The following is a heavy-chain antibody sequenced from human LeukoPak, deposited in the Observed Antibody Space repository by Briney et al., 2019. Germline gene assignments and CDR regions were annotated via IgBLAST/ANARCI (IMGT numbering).Heavy chain of an antibody. CDR3: ARSSTVTTYGQYYYYMDV. Sequence: SETLSLTCAVYGGSSSGYYWSWIRQPPGKGLEWMGEINHSGSTNYNPSLKSRVTISVDTSKNQFSLKLSSVTAADTAVYYCARSSTVTTYGQYYYYMDVWGKGTTVTVSS. J-gene: IGHJ6*03. D-gene: IGHD4-11*01. CDR2: INHSGST. CDR1: GGSSSGYY. V-gene: IGHV4-34*01.